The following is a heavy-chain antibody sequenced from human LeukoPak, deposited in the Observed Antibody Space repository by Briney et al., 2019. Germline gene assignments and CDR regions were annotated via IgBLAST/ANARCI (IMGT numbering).Heavy chain of an antibody. J-gene: IGHJ4*02. Sequence: ASVKVSCKTSGYTFTSYDINWVRQATGQGLEWMGYMNPNSGNTGYAQKFQGRITMTRDTSISAAYMELSSLRSEDTAVYYCARTFRRSIGWGQGTLVTVSS. V-gene: IGHV1-8*01. D-gene: IGHD2-15*01. CDR1: GYTFTSYD. CDR3: ARTFRRSIG. CDR2: MNPNSGNT.